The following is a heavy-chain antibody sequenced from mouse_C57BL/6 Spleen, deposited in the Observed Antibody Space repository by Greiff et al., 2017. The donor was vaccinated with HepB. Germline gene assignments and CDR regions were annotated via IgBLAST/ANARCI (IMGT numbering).Heavy chain of an antibody. CDR3: ARSGSNLYAMDY. D-gene: IGHD2-5*01. CDR2: INPSSGYT. CDR1: GYTFTSYT. V-gene: IGHV1-4*01. J-gene: IGHJ4*01. Sequence: VMLVESGAELARPGASVKMSCKASGYTFTSYTMHWVKQRPGQGLEWIGYINPSSGYTKYNQKFKDKATLTADKSSSTAYMQLSSLTSEDSAVYYCARSGSNLYAMDYWGQGTSVTVSS.